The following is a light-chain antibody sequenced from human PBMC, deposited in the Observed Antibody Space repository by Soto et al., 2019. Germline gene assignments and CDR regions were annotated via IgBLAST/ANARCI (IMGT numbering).Light chain of an antibody. Sequence: QSVLTQPPSVSGAPGQRVTISCTGNSSNLGAGYDVHWYQQLPGAAPKLVIFGNRNRPSGVPERFSGSKSGTSASLAITGLQPEDEADYYCSSYTTTSALVFGTGTKLTVL. V-gene: IGLV1-40*01. CDR1: SSNLGAGYD. CDR3: SSYTTTSALV. J-gene: IGLJ1*01. CDR2: GNR.